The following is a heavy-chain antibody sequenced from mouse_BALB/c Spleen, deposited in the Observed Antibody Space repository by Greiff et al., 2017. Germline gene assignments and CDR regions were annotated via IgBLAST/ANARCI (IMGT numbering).Heavy chain of an antibody. J-gene: IGHJ3*01. CDR3: ARSGRYDDGFAY. Sequence: EVKLMESGGGLVQPGGSRKLSCAASGFTFSSFGMHWVRQAPEKGLEWVAYISSGSSTIYYADTVKGRFTISRDNPKNTLFLQMTSLRSEDTAMYYCARSGRYDDGFAYWGQGTLVTVSA. D-gene: IGHD2-14*01. V-gene: IGHV5-17*02. CDR1: GFTFSSFG. CDR2: ISSGSSTI.